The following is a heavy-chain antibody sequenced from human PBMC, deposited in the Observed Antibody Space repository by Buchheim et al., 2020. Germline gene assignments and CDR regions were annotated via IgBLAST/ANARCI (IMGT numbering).Heavy chain of an antibody. V-gene: IGHV4-34*01. CDR2: INHSGST. D-gene: IGHD3-16*02. J-gene: IGHJ3*02. Sequence: QVQLQQWGAGLLKPSETLSLTCAVYGGSFSGYYWSWIRQPPRKGLEWIGEINHSGSTNYNPSLKSRVTISVDTSKNQFSLKLSSVTAADTAVYYCARGCYDYVWGSYRYTRAFDIWGQGT. CDR3: ARGCYDYVWGSYRYTRAFDI. CDR1: GGSFSGYY.